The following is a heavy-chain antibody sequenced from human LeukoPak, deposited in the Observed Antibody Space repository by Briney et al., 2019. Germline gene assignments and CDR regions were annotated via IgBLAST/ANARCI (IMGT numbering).Heavy chain of an antibody. D-gene: IGHD6-13*01. V-gene: IGHV3-30*02. CDR2: IRYDGSSK. Sequence: GGSLRLSCAASGFTFSSYGMHRVRQAPGKGLEWVAFIRYDGSSKYYADSVKGRFTISRDNSKNTLYLQMNSLRAEDTAVYYCASGRTAGYYWGQGTLVTVPS. CDR1: GFTFSSYG. CDR3: ASGRTAGYY. J-gene: IGHJ4*02.